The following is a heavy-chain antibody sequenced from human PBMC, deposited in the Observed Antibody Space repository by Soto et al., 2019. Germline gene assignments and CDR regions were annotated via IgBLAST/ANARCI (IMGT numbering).Heavy chain of an antibody. J-gene: IGHJ6*02. V-gene: IGHV3-21*01. CDR3: ARVIYGGWSTIKDYYYYAMDV. CDR2: ISTSSTYR. D-gene: IGHD5-12*01. CDR1: GFTFSSYT. Sequence: PGGSLRLSCAASGFTFSSYTMHWVRQAPGKGLEWVSSISTSSTYRYIADSVTGRFTISRDNAQNSLYLQMTSLRAEDAGVYYCARVIYGGWSTIKDYYYYAMDVWGQGTTVTVSS.